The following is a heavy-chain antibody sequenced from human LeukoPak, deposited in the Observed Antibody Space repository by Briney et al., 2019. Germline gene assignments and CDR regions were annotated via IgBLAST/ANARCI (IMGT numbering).Heavy chain of an antibody. CDR1: GYTFTGYY. Sequence: ASVKVSCKASGYTFTGYYMHWVRQAPGQGLEWMGRINPNSGGTNYAQKFQGRVTMTRDTSISTAYMDLSRLRSDDTAVYYCARGGIAAAGTERAVAASFDYWGQGTLVTVSS. V-gene: IGHV1-2*06. CDR2: INPNSGGT. J-gene: IGHJ4*02. CDR3: ARGGIAAAGTERAVAASFDY. D-gene: IGHD6-13*01.